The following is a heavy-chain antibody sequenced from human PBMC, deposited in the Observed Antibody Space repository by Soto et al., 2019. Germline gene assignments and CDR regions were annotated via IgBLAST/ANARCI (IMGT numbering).Heavy chain of an antibody. J-gene: IGHJ4*02. Sequence: EVQLVESGGGLVKPGGSLRLSCAASGFTFSNAWMSWVRQAPGKGLEWVGRIKSKTDGGTTDYAAPVKGRFTISRDDSKNTLYLQMNSLKTEDKTVYYCTTDLYCTNGVCYPYFDYWGQGTLVTVSS. CDR3: TTDLYCTNGVCYPYFDY. V-gene: IGHV3-15*01. CDR2: IKSKTDGGTT. CDR1: GFTFSNAW. D-gene: IGHD2-8*01.